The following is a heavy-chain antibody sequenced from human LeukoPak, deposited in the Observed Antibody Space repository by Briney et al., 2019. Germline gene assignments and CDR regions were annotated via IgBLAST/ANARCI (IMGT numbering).Heavy chain of an antibody. CDR2: IYYSGST. V-gene: IGHV4-59*01. CDR1: GGSISSYY. CDR3: ARALTVPSSGYYYNYYYYGMDV. Sequence: SETLSLTCTVSGGSISSYYWSWIRQPPGKGLEWIGYIYYSGSTNYNPSLKSRVTISVDTSKNQFSLKLSSVTAADTAVYYCARALTVPSSGYYYNYYYYGMDVWGQGTTVTVSS. D-gene: IGHD3-22*01. J-gene: IGHJ6*02.